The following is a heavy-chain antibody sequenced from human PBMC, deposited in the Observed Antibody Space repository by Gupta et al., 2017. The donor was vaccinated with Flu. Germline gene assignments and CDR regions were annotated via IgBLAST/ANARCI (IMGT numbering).Heavy chain of an antibody. D-gene: IGHD1-26*01. CDR2: IVYKGGT. V-gene: IGHV4-59*01. CDR3: ARILYTTTWYEDY. CDR1: VGFLASSY. J-gene: IGHJ4*02. Sequence: QVQLQASGPGLVKPSETLSLTCTVSVGFLASSYWTWIRQPPGKGLERIGYIVYKGGTSYNPSLRSRVTMSVDTSKNQLALKWSSVTAADTAVYYCARILYTTTWYEDYWGQGNLVTVSS.